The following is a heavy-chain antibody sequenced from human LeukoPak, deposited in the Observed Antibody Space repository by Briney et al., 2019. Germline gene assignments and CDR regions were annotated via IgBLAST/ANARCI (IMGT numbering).Heavy chain of an antibody. J-gene: IGHJ4*02. Sequence: ASVKVSCKASGGAFTSYDINWVRQATGQGLEWMGWMNPNSGNTGYAQKFQGRVTMNRNTSISTAYMELSSLRSEDTAVYYCARGYGLAAGTELYDYWGQGTLVTVSS. V-gene: IGHV1-8*01. CDR1: GGAFTSYD. D-gene: IGHD6-13*01. CDR2: MNPNSGNT. CDR3: ARGYGLAAGTELYDY.